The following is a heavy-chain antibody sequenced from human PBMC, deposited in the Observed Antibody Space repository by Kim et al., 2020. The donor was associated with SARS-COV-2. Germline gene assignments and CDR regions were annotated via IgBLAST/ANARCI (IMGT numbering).Heavy chain of an antibody. CDR2: ISSSSSYI. J-gene: IGHJ6*02. CDR1: GFTFSSYS. CDR3: ARDRLRHYYDSSGKGGMDV. D-gene: IGHD3-22*01. Sequence: GGSLRLSCAASGFTFSSYSMNWVRQAPGKGLEWVSSISSSSSYIYYADSVKGRFTISRDNAKNSLYLQMNSLRAEDTAVYYCARDRLRHYYDSSGKGGMDVWGQGTTVTVSS. V-gene: IGHV3-21*01.